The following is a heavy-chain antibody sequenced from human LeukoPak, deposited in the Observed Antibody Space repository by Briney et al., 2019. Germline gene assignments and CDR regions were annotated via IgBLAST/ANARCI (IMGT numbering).Heavy chain of an antibody. CDR1: GGSFSGYY. CDR2: IKHTGST. V-gene: IGHV4-34*01. J-gene: IGHJ4*02. Sequence: SETLSLTCAVYGGSFSGYYWSWIRQPPGKGLEWIGEIKHTGSTNYNPSLKSRVTISVDTSKNQLSLKLSSVTAADTAAYYCAYDSSGYMHYWGQGTLVTVSS. CDR3: AYDSSGYMHY. D-gene: IGHD3-22*01.